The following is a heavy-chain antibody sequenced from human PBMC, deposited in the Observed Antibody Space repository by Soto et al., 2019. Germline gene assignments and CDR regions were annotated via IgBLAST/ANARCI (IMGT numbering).Heavy chain of an antibody. V-gene: IGHV1-69*01. CDR2: IIPIFGTA. D-gene: IGHD2-15*01. J-gene: IGHJ4*02. CDR3: GVVGVVVVAAINY. Sequence: QVQLVQSGAEVKKPGSSVTVSCKASGGTFSSSAISWVRQAPGQGLAWMGGIIPIFGTANYAQKFQGRVPITADESTSTAYMELSSLRAEDTAVYYCGVVGVVVVAAINYWGQGTLVTVSS. CDR1: GGTFSSSA.